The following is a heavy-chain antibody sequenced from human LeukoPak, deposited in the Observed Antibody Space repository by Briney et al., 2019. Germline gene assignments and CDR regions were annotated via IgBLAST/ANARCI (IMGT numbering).Heavy chain of an antibody. J-gene: IGHJ4*02. Sequence: PGGSLRLSCAASGFTFASYAMSWVRQAPGKGLEWVSGISGSGGITYYAGSVKGRFTISRDNSKNTLYLQLNSLRAEDTAVYYCAKDLDSSGYYFAYWGQGTLVTVSS. V-gene: IGHV3-23*01. CDR3: AKDLDSSGYYFAY. CDR1: GFTFASYA. CDR2: ISGSGGIT. D-gene: IGHD3-22*01.